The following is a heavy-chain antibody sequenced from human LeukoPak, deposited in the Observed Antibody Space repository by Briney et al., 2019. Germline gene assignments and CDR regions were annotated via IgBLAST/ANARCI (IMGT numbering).Heavy chain of an antibody. D-gene: IGHD1-1*01. J-gene: IGHJ4*02. CDR3: ARHGTSGPFDY. CDR1: GGSMRSYY. V-gene: IGHV4-39*01. CDR2: IYYTGIT. Sequence: PSETLSLTCTVSGGSMRSYYWVWIRQPPGKGLEWIGSIYYTGITYYNPSLKSRVTISVDTSKSQFSLRLSSVTAADAAVYYCARHGTSGPFDYWGQGTLVTVSS.